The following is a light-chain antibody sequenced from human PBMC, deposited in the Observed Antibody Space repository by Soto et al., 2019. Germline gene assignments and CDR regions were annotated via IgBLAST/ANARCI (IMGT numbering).Light chain of an antibody. CDR3: CSYAGSATWV. Sequence: QSALTQPASVSGSPGQSITISCTGTNSDVGNYNLVSWYLQHPGKAPKLMMYEVTKRPSGVSNRFSGSKSGNTASLTISGLQAEDEADYYCCSYAGSATWVFGGGTKLTVL. CDR2: EVT. CDR1: NSDVGNYNL. V-gene: IGLV2-23*02. J-gene: IGLJ3*02.